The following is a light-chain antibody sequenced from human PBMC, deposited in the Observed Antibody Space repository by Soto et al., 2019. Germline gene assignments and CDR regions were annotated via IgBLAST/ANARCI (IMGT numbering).Light chain of an antibody. CDR2: GAS. Sequence: EIVLTQSPGTLSLSPGERATLSCRASQSVSSSYLAWYQQKPGQAPRLRIYGASSRATGIPDRFSGSGSGTDFTLTISRLDPEDFAVYYCQQCGSSRTFGQGTKVEIK. CDR3: QQCGSSRT. V-gene: IGKV3-20*01. J-gene: IGKJ1*01. CDR1: QSVSSSY.